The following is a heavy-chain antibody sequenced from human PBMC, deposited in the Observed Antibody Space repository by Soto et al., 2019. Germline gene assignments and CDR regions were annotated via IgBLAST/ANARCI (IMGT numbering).Heavy chain of an antibody. CDR1: GVSFSGYY. Sequence: SDTLTLTCAVYGVSFSGYYWSWIRQPPGKGLEWIGEINHSGSTNYNPSLKSRVTISVDTSKNQFSLKLSSVTAADTAVYYCATYSGVYWFDPWGQGTLVT. D-gene: IGHD1-26*01. V-gene: IGHV4-34*01. J-gene: IGHJ5*02. CDR2: INHSGST. CDR3: ATYSGVYWFDP.